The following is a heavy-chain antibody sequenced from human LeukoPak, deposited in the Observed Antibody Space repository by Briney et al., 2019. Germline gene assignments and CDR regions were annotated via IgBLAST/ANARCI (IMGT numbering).Heavy chain of an antibody. Sequence: PSETLSLTCAVHGGSFSGYYWSWIRQPPGKGLEWIGEINHSGSTNYNPSLKSRVTISVDTSKNQFSLKLSSVTAADTAVYYCAMESSHGVDYWGQGTLVTVSS. CDR3: AMESSHGVDY. V-gene: IGHV4-34*01. J-gene: IGHJ4*02. CDR2: INHSGST. D-gene: IGHD1-1*01. CDR1: GGSFSGYY.